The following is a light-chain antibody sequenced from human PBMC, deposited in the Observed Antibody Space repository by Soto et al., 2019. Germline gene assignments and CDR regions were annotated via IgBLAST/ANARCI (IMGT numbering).Light chain of an antibody. Sequence: EIVLTRSPGTLSLSPGERATLNCIASRSISTSSLAWYRQKPGQAPRLLIYGAFNRATGIPDRFSGGGSGTDFTLTITRLEPEDFAVYYCQYYGNSPLTFGQGTKVDI. CDR2: GAF. V-gene: IGKV3-20*01. CDR3: QYYGNSPLT. CDR1: RSISTSS. J-gene: IGKJ1*01.